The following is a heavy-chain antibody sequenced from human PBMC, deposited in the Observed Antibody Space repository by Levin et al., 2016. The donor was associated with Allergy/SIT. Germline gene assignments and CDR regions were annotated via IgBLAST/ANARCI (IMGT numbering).Heavy chain of an antibody. CDR2: ITSSGTTV. Sequence: LSLTCATSGFSFSDYYMSWVRQAPGKGLEWLSCITSSGTTVYYADSVQGRFTVSRDNAKKSLYLEINSLRAEDTALYFCAGDGGYVGDLEYWGQGTLVTVSS. CDR1: GFSFSDYY. CDR3: AGDGGYVGDLEY. J-gene: IGHJ4*02. D-gene: IGHD5-12*01. V-gene: IGHV3-11*01.